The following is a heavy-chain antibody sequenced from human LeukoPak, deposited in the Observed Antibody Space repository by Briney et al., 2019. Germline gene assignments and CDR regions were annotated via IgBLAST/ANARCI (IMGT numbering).Heavy chain of an antibody. J-gene: IGHJ3*02. D-gene: IGHD1-26*01. CDR1: GYTFTSYY. Sequence: ASVKVSCKASGYTFTSYYMHWVRQAPGQGLEWMGIINPSGGSTSYAQKFQGRVTMTRDTSTSTVYMELSRLRSDDTAVYYCATQRSIVGATPGAFDIWGQGTMVTVSS. CDR2: INPSGGST. V-gene: IGHV1-46*01. CDR3: ATQRSIVGATPGAFDI.